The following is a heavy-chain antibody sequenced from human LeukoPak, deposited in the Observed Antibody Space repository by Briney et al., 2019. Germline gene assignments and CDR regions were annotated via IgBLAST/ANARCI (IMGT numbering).Heavy chain of an antibody. J-gene: IGHJ4*02. CDR2: ISSSGNTI. CDR1: GLSFSNSE. V-gene: IGHV3-48*03. CDR3: ARASFSYDSTTYYYEDY. Sequence: GGSLRLSCAASGLSFSNSEVKWARQAPGKGLAWVSYISSSGNTIYYADSVKGRFTISRDNAKNSLYLQMNSLRAEDTAVYYCARASFSYDSTTYYYEDYWGQGTLVTVSS. D-gene: IGHD3-22*01.